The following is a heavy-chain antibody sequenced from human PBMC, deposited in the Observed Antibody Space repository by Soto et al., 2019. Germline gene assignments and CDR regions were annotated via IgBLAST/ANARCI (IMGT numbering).Heavy chain of an antibody. Sequence: GGSLRLSCAASGFTFSSYSMNWVRQAPGKGLEWVSYISSSSSTIYYADSVKGRFTISRDNAKSSLYLQMNSLRAEDTAVYYCARDGGYCSGGSCYPNFDYWGQGTLVTVSS. CDR1: GFTFSSYS. V-gene: IGHV3-48*01. CDR3: ARDGGYCSGGSCYPNFDY. CDR2: ISSSSSTI. J-gene: IGHJ4*02. D-gene: IGHD2-15*01.